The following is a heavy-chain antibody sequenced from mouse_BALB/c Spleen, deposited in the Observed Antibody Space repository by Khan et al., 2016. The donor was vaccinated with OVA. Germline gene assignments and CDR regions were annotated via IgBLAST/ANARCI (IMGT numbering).Heavy chain of an antibody. J-gene: IGHJ3*01. D-gene: IGHD2-4*01. CDR2: INYSRNT. Sequence: EVELVESGPGLVKPSQSLSLTCTVTGYSITSEYAWNWLRQFPGNKLEWMGYINYSRNTRFNPSLKSRTSIPRATSKNQFFLQLNSVTTEDTATYYCARKDYYDYDPFPYGGQGTLVTVSA. CDR3: ARKDYYDYDPFPY. CDR1: GYSITSEYA. V-gene: IGHV3-2*02.